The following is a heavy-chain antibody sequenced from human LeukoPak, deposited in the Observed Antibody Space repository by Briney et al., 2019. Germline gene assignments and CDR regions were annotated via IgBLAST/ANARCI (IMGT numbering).Heavy chain of an antibody. CDR3: ARDRYGDYAYDY. J-gene: IGHJ4*02. Sequence: PGGSLRLSCAASGFTFTSYSMNWVRQAPGKGLEWLSYISGSGYTIYYADSLKGRFIISRDNAKNSLWLQMNSLRDEDTAVYYCARDRYGDYAYDYWGQGTLVTVSS. CDR1: GFTFTSYS. V-gene: IGHV3-48*02. CDR2: ISGSGYTI. D-gene: IGHD4-17*01.